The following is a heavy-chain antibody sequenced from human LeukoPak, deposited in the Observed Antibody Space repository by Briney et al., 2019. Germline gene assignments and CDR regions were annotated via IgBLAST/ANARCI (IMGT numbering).Heavy chain of an antibody. CDR2: ISSSSSYI. J-gene: IGHJ3*02. CDR1: GFTFSGYS. CDR3: ARGSVGAFDI. D-gene: IGHD1-26*01. V-gene: IGHV3-21*01. Sequence: PGGSLRLSCAASGFTFSGYSMNWVRQAPGKGLEWVSSISSSSSYIYYADSVKGRFTISRDNAKNSLYLQMNSLRAEDTAVYYCARGSVGAFDIWGQGTMVTVSS.